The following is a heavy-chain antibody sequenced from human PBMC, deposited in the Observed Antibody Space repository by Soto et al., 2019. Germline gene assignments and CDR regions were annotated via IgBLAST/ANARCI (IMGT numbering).Heavy chain of an antibody. J-gene: IGHJ6*03. D-gene: IGHD2-2*01. CDR1: GYTFTSYG. CDR3: ARGGSNIVVVPAAMLGYMDV. CDR2: ISAYNGNT. Sequence: GASVKVSCKASGYTFTSYGISWVRQAPGQGLEWMGWISAYNGNTNYAQKLQGRVTMTTDTSTSTAYMELRSLRSDDTAVYYCARGGSNIVVVPAAMLGYMDVWGKGTTVTVSS. V-gene: IGHV1-18*01.